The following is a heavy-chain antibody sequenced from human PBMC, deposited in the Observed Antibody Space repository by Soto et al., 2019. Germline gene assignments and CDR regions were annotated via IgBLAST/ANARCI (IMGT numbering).Heavy chain of an antibody. J-gene: IGHJ6*02. CDR3: ARGSSHDYGDPYAKGGENYYYYGMDV. Sequence: GASVKVSCKASGGTFSSYAISWVRQAPGQGLEWMGGIIPIFGTANYAQKFQGRVTITADESTSTAYMELSSLRSEDTAVYYCARGSSHDYGDPYAKGGENYYYYGMDVWGQGTTVTVSS. CDR2: IIPIFGTA. D-gene: IGHD4-17*01. CDR1: GGTFSSYA. V-gene: IGHV1-69*13.